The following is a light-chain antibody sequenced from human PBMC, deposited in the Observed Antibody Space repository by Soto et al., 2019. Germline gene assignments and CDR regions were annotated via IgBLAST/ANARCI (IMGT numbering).Light chain of an antibody. CDR2: DAS. Sequence: EVVLTQSPAALSLSPGDRATLSCRASQSLTSYLAWYQQKPGQAPRLLIYDASSRATGIPDRFSGSGSGTDFTLTISRLEPEDFAVYYCQQDGSAPWTFGQGTKVDIK. J-gene: IGKJ1*01. V-gene: IGKV3-20*01. CDR1: QSLTSY. CDR3: QQDGSAPWT.